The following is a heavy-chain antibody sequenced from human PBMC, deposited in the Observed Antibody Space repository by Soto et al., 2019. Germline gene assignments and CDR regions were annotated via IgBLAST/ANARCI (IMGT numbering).Heavy chain of an antibody. Sequence: PSETLSLTCAVSGDSISSGGYSWSWIRQPPGKGLEWIGYIYQSGSTYYRSSLKSRVTMSVDRSKNQFSLKLSSVTAADTAVYYCAXGLITFGGVVATDWFDPWGQGTLVTVSS. J-gene: IGHJ5*02. CDR1: GDSISSGGYS. CDR3: AXGLITFGGVVATDWFDP. D-gene: IGHD3-16*02. V-gene: IGHV4-30-2*01. CDR2: IYQSGST.